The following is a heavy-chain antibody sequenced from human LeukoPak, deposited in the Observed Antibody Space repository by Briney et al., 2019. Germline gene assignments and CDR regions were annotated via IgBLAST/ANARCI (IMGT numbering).Heavy chain of an antibody. CDR3: ARESPGTYYYDSSGYYGFDY. Sequence: GGSLRLSCAASGFTFSSYWMSGVRQAPGKGLEWVANIKQDGSEKYYVDSVKGRFTISRDNAKNSLYLQMNSLRAEDTAVYYCARESPGTYYYDSSGYYGFDYWGQGTLVTVSS. J-gene: IGHJ4*02. V-gene: IGHV3-7*01. CDR2: IKQDGSEK. D-gene: IGHD3-22*01. CDR1: GFTFSSYW.